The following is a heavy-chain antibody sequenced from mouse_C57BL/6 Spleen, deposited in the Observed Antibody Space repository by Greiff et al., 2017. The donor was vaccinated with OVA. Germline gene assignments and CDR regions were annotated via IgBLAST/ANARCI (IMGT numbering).Heavy chain of an antibody. V-gene: IGHV5-4*01. CDR1: GFTFSSYA. CDR3: ARSDSSGYFDY. D-gene: IGHD3-2*02. Sequence: DVHLVESGGGLVKPGGSLKLSCAASGFTFSSYAMSWVRQTPEKRLEWVATISDGGSYTYYPDNVKGRFTISRDNAKNNLYLQMSHLKSEDTAMYYCARSDSSGYFDYWGQGTTLTVSS. CDR2: ISDGGSYT. J-gene: IGHJ2*01.